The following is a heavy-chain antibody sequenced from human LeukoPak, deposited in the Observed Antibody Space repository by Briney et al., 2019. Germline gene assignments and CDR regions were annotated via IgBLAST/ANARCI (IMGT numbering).Heavy chain of an antibody. V-gene: IGHV4-34*01. CDR2: INHSGST. Sequence: PSETLSLTCAVYGGSFSGYYWSWIRQPPGKGLEWIGEINHSGSTNYNPSLKSRVTISVDTSKNQFSLKLSSVTAADTAVYYCARGRTSYYGSGSYYRRERWFDPWGQGTLVTVSS. CDR3: ARGRTSYYGSGSYYRRERWFDP. CDR1: GGSFSGYY. J-gene: IGHJ5*02. D-gene: IGHD3-10*01.